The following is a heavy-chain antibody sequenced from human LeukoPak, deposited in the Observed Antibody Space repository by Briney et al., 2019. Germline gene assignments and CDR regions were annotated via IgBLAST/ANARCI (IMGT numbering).Heavy chain of an antibody. CDR2: IYYSGST. V-gene: IGHV4-59*01. J-gene: IGHJ4*02. CDR3: AIFGDIVVVPAAVYFDY. D-gene: IGHD2-2*01. CDR1: GGSISSYY. Sequence: SETLSLTRTVSGGSISSYYRSWVRQPPGKGLEWIGYIYYSGSTNYNPYLTSRVTISVDTSKNQFSLKLSSVTAADTAVYYCAIFGDIVVVPAAVYFDYWGQGTLVTVSS.